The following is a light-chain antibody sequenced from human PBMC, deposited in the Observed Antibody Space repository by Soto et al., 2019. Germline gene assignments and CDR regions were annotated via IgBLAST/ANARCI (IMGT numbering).Light chain of an antibody. Sequence: EIVLTQSPGTLSLSPGERATLSCRASQSVSSSFLAWYQQKPGQAPRLLIYGASSSATGIPDRFSGSGYGTDFTLTIIRLQPEDCAVYYCQQYGTSPPWTFGQGTKVEIK. CDR3: QQYGTSPPWT. CDR2: GAS. J-gene: IGKJ1*01. V-gene: IGKV3-20*01. CDR1: QSVSSSF.